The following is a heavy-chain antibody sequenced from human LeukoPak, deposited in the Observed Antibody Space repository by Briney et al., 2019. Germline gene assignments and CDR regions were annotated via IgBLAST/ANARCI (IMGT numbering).Heavy chain of an antibody. CDR3: ARLFPYYDSSGPILYYFDY. Sequence: PSETLSLTCTVSGGSISSSSYYWGWIRQPPGKGLEWIGSIYYSGSTYYNPSLKSRVTISVDTSKNQFSLKLSSVTAADTAVYYCARLFPYYDSSGPILYYFDYWGQGTLVTVSS. J-gene: IGHJ4*02. CDR2: IYYSGST. V-gene: IGHV4-39*01. D-gene: IGHD3-22*01. CDR1: GGSISSSSYY.